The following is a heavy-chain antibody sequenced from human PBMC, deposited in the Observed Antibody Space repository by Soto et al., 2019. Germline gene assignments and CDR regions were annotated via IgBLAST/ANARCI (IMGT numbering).Heavy chain of an antibody. CDR2: IIPIFGTA. CDR1: GGTFSSYA. V-gene: IGHV1-69*13. CDR3: ARSYYYGSGSYYNHYYYYGMDV. J-gene: IGHJ6*02. D-gene: IGHD3-10*01. Sequence: GASVKVSCKASGGTFSSYAISWVRQAPGQGLEWMGGIIPIFGTANYAQKFQGRVTITADESTSTAYMELSSLRSEDTAVYYCARSYYYGSGSYYNHYYYYGMDVWGQGTTVTVSS.